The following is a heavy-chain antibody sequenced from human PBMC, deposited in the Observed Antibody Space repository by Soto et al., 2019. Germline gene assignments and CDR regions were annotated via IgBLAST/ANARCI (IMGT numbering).Heavy chain of an antibody. Sequence: ETPSLTCTVSCGSIEWFYLGWIPQPPGKGLEWIGYIYYSGSTNYNPSLKSRVTISVDTSKNQFSLKLSSVTAADTAVYYCARLMSGYDTDAFDIWGQGTMVT. CDR1: CGSIEWFY. D-gene: IGHD5-12*01. V-gene: IGHV4-59*08. CDR3: ARLMSGYDTDAFDI. CDR2: IYYSGST. J-gene: IGHJ3*02.